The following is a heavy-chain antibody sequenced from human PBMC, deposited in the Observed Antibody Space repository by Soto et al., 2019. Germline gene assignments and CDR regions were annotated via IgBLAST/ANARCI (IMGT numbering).Heavy chain of an antibody. CDR2: IKQDGSDK. J-gene: IGHJ4*02. Sequence: QPGGSLRLSCAASGFTFSDYWMSWVRQAPGKGLEWVANIKQDGSDKYYADSVNGRFTISRDNAKNSLHLQMNSLRDEDTAVYYCARDGVITCGGVIVLDYWGQGTLVTVSS. CDR3: ARDGVITCGGVIVLDY. V-gene: IGHV3-7*01. CDR1: GFTFSDYW. D-gene: IGHD3-16*02.